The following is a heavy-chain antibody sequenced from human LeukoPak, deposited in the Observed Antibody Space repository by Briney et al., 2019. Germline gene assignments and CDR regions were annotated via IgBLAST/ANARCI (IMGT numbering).Heavy chain of an antibody. CDR1: GGSISSSSYY. CDR2: IYYSGST. Sequence: SETLSLTGTVSGGSISSSSYYWGWIRQPPGKGLEWIGSIYYSGSTYYNPSLKSRVTISVDTSKNQFSLKLSSVTAADTAVYYCARSGAVAGTGIFDYWGQGTLVTVSS. J-gene: IGHJ4*02. D-gene: IGHD6-19*01. V-gene: IGHV4-39*01. CDR3: ARSGAVAGTGIFDY.